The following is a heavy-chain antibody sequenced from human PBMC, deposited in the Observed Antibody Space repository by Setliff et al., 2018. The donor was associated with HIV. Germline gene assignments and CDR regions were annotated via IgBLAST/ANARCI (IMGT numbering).Heavy chain of an antibody. CDR1: GFSFSNYG. D-gene: IGHD3-3*01. V-gene: IGHV3-23*01. CDR2: ISNSGDET. CDR3: AKQVSVGPTVP. J-gene: IGHJ5*02. Sequence: GESLKISCVASGFSFSNYGMNWVRQAPGKGLEWVAGISNSGDETYYADSVKGRFTISRDNSNMIVHLHMNSLRAEDTAQYYCAKQVSVGPTVPWGQGTLVTVSS.